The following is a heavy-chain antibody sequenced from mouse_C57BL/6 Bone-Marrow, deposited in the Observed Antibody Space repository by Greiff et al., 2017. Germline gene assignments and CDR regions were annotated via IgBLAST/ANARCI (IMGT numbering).Heavy chain of an antibody. CDR2: IDPSDSET. CDR1: GYTFTSYW. V-gene: IGHV1-52*01. D-gene: IGHD3-2*02. J-gene: IGHJ3*01. Sequence: VQLQQPGAELVRPGSSVKLSCKASGYTFTSYWMHWVKQRPIQGLEWIGNIDPSDSETHYNQKFKDKATLTVDKSSSTAYMQLSSLTSEDSAVYYCAGEGASAQAFAYWGQGTLVTVSA. CDR3: AGEGASAQAFAY.